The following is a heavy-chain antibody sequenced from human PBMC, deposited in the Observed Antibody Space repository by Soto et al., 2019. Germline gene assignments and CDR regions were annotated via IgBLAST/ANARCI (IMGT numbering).Heavy chain of an antibody. Sequence: ASVKVSCKASGYTFTSYGISWVRQAPGQGLEGMGWISAYNGNTNYAQKLQGRVTMTTDTSTSTAYMELRSLRSDDTAVYYCARDWSGTGDFDYWGQGTLVTVSS. V-gene: IGHV1-18*01. J-gene: IGHJ4*02. CDR2: ISAYNGNT. CDR3: ARDWSGTGDFDY. D-gene: IGHD3-10*01. CDR1: GYTFTSYG.